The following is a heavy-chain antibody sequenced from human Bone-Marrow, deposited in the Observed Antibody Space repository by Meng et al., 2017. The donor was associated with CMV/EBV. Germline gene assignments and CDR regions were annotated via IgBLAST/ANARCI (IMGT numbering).Heavy chain of an antibody. Sequence: SETLSLTCAVSGGSISSSNWWSWVRQPPGKGLEWIGEIYHSGSTNYNPSLKSRVTISVDKSKNQFSLKLSSVTAADTAVYYCARGLRNQLLSGAFDIWGQGTMVTVSS. D-gene: IGHD2-2*01. V-gene: IGHV4-4*02. CDR3: ARGLRNQLLSGAFDI. CDR1: GGSISSSNW. CDR2: IYHSGST. J-gene: IGHJ3*02.